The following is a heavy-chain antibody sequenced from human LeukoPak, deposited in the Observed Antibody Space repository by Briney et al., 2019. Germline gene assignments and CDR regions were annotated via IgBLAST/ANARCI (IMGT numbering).Heavy chain of an antibody. CDR3: ARLIMITFGGVIVINDAFDI. V-gene: IGHV4-39*01. Sequence: SETLSLTCTVSSGSISSSSYYWGWIRQPPGKGLEWIGSIYYSGSTYYNPSLKSRVTISVDTSKNQFSLKLSSVTAADTAVYYCARLIMITFGGVIVINDAFDIWGQGTMVTVSS. D-gene: IGHD3-16*02. CDR2: IYYSGST. CDR1: SGSISSSSYY. J-gene: IGHJ3*02.